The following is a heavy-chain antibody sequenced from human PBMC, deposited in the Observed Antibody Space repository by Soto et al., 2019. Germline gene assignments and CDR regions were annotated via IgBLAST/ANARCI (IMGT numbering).Heavy chain of an antibody. CDR2: ISYDGSNK. CDR3: ARALLLGWFDP. J-gene: IGHJ5*02. Sequence: QVQLVESGGGVVQPGRSLRLSCAASGFTFSSYAMHWVRQAPGKGLEWVAVISYDGSNKYYTDSLKGRFTISRDNSKNTLYLQMTSVRAEDKAVYYCARALLLGWFDPWGQGTLVTVSS. CDR1: GFTFSSYA. V-gene: IGHV3-30-3*01. D-gene: IGHD1-26*01.